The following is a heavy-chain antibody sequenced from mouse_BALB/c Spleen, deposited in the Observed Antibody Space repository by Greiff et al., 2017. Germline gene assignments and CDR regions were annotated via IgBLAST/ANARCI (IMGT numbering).Heavy chain of an antibody. CDR3: ARGGDMFAY. Sequence: QVQLQQPGAELVRPGASVKLSCKASGYSFTSYWMHWVKQRPGQGLEWIGYINPSTGYTEYNQKFKDKATLTADKSSSTAYMQLSSLTSEDSAVYYCARGGDMFAYWGQGTLVTVSA. J-gene: IGHJ3*01. V-gene: IGHV1-4*01. CDR1: GYSFTSYW. CDR2: INPSTGYT.